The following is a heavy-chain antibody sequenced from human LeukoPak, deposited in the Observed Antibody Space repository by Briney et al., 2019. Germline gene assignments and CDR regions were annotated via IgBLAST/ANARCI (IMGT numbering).Heavy chain of an antibody. Sequence: TGRSLRLSCAASGFTFSSYAMHWVRQAPGKGLEWVAVISYDGSNKYYADSVKGRFTISRDNSKNTLYLQMNSLRAEDTAVYYCARLRLISIIAAAGPFDYWGQGTLVTVSS. J-gene: IGHJ4*02. CDR3: ARLRLISIIAAAGPFDY. CDR2: ISYDGSNK. D-gene: IGHD6-13*01. V-gene: IGHV3-30-3*01. CDR1: GFTFSSYA.